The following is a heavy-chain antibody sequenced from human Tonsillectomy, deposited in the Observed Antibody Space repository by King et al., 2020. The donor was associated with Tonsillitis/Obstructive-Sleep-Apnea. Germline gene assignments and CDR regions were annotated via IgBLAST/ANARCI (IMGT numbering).Heavy chain of an antibody. J-gene: IGHJ4*02. CDR3: ARGGLYSSGWYSDY. V-gene: IGHV3-64*01. Sequence: NSVTGRITISRDNSKNTLYLQMGSLRSADTAVYYCARGGLYSSGWYSDYWGQGILVTVSS. D-gene: IGHD6-19*01.